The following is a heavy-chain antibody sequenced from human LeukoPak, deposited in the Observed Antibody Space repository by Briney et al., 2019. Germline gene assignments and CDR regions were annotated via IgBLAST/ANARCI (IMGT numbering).Heavy chain of an antibody. CDR3: ARGVYIAAAQYGY. D-gene: IGHD6-13*01. Sequence: PGGSLRLSCAASGFTFRSYAMSWIRQPPGKGLEWIGYIYYSGTTNYNPSLKSRVTISVDTSKNQFSLKLSSVTAADTAVYYCARGVYIAAAQYGYWGQGTLVTVSS. V-gene: IGHV4-59*01. CDR1: GFTFRSYA. J-gene: IGHJ4*02. CDR2: IYYSGTT.